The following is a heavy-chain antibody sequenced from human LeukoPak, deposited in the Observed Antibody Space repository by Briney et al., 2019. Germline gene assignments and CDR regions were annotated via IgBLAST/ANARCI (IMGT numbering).Heavy chain of an antibody. Sequence: SETLSLTCAVYGGSFSGYYWGWIRQPPGKGLEWIGQISQSGSTNYNPSLKSRVTISVDTSKNQFSLKLSSVTAADTAVYYCARDGCSGGSCILDYYYMDVWGKGTTVTVSS. V-gene: IGHV4-34*01. D-gene: IGHD2-15*01. CDR1: GGSFSGYY. J-gene: IGHJ6*03. CDR2: ISQSGST. CDR3: ARDGCSGGSCILDYYYMDV.